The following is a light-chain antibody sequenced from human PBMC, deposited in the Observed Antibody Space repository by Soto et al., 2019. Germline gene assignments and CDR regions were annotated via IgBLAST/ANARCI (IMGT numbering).Light chain of an antibody. CDR2: DAS. Sequence: DIQMTQSPSTLSASVGDGVTITCRASQNISVCLAWYQQRPGKAPNILIYDASSLETGVPSRFSGSGSGTEFTLTSRSLQPDDFAIYYCQQYDSSSPTFGQGTKLEIK. CDR3: QQYDSSSPT. J-gene: IGKJ2*01. CDR1: QNISVC. V-gene: IGKV1-5*01.